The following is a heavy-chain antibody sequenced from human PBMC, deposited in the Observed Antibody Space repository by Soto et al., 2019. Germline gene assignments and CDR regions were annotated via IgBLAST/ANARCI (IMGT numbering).Heavy chain of an antibody. V-gene: IGHV3-74*01. CDR2: IDSDGSTT. J-gene: IGHJ4*02. CDR3: APRQSSNWSK. CDR1: GFRFSSYW. D-gene: IGHD6-13*01. Sequence: PGGSPRLSCAASGFRFSSYWMHWVRQAPGKGLVWVARIDSDGSTTSYVGSVKGRFTISRDNAKQTLFLQMKSLSAEDTAVYYCAPRQSSNWSKWGQGTLVTVSS.